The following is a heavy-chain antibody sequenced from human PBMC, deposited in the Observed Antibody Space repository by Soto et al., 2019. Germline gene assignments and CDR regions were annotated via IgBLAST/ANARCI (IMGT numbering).Heavy chain of an antibody. Sequence: QVQLVESGGGVVQPGRSLRLSCAASGFTFSSYGMHWVRQAPGKGLEWVAVIWYDGSNKYYADSVKGRFTISRDNSKNTLYLQMNSLRAEDTAVYYCARDGSVGIYYYYYMDVWGKGTMVTVSS. CDR1: GFTFSSYG. CDR3: ARDGSVGIYYYYYMDV. CDR2: IWYDGSNK. J-gene: IGHJ6*03. D-gene: IGHD1-1*01. V-gene: IGHV3-33*01.